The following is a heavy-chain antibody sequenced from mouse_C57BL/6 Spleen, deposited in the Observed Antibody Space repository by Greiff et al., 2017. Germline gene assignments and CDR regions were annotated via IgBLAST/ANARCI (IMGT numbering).Heavy chain of an antibody. J-gene: IGHJ2*01. CDR2: IHPNSGST. V-gene: IGHV1-64*01. CDR1: GYTFTSYW. D-gene: IGHD1-1*01. CDR3: ARRDGTVVDDY. Sequence: QVHVKQPGAELVKPGASVKLSCKASGYTFTSYWMHWVKQRPGQGLEWIGMIHPNSGSTNYNEKFKGKATLTVDKSSSTAYMQLSSLTSEDSAVYYCARRDGTVVDDYWGQGTTLTVSS.